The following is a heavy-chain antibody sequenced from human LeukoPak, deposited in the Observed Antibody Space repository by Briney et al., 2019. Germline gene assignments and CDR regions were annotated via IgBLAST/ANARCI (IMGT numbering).Heavy chain of an antibody. V-gene: IGHV5-51*01. J-gene: IGHJ4*02. CDR3: ARPPSRGYSSSFEY. Sequence: GESLKISCQGSGYSFATYWIAWVRRMPGKGLEWMGIIYPDESNIRYSPSFQGQVTISADKSISTAYLQWSSLKASDTAIYYCARPPSRGYSSSFEYWGQGTLVTVSS. CDR1: GYSFATYW. D-gene: IGHD2-2*03. CDR2: IYPDESNI.